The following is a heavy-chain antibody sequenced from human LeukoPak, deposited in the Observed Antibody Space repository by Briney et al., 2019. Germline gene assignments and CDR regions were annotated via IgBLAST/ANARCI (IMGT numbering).Heavy chain of an antibody. J-gene: IGHJ3*02. CDR2: IITILGIA. Sequence: SVTVSCKASGGTFSSYAISWVRQAPGQGLEWMGRIITILGIANYSQKFQGGVTITADKSTSTAYMELSSLRSEDTAVYYCARDGSGSYHDAFDIWGPGRMVTVTS. D-gene: IGHD3-10*01. V-gene: IGHV1-69*04. CDR3: ARDGSGSYHDAFDI. CDR1: GGTFSSYA.